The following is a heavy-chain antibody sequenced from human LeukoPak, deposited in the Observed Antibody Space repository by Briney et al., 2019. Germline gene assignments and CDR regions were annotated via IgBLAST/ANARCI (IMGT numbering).Heavy chain of an antibody. J-gene: IGHJ4*02. CDR3: GVWFGELLDGYY. D-gene: IGHD3-10*01. V-gene: IGHV3-53*01. CDR1: GFTVSSNY. CDR2: IYSGGST. Sequence: PGGSLRLSYAASGFTVSSNYMSWVRQAPGKGLQGVSVIYSGGSTYYADSVKGRITISRDNSKKTLFLQMNSLRAEDTAVYYWGVWFGELLDGYYWGQGTLVTVSS.